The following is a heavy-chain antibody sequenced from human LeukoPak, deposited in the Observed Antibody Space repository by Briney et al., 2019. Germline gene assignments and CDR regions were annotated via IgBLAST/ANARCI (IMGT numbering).Heavy chain of an antibody. V-gene: IGHV4-59*01. Sequence: SETLSLTCTVSGGSISSYYWSWIRQPPGKGLEWIGYIYYSGSTNYNPFLKSRVTISVDTSKNQFSLKLSSVTAADTAVYYCAQAAAGFNDYWGQGTLVTVSS. J-gene: IGHJ4*02. D-gene: IGHD6-13*01. CDR2: IYYSGST. CDR1: GGSISSYY. CDR3: AQAAAGFNDY.